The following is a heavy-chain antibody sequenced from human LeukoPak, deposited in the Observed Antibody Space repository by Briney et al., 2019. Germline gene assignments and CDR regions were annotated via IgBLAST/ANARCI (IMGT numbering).Heavy chain of an antibody. V-gene: IGHV3-7*01. D-gene: IGHD3-3*01. CDR1: GFTFRSYW. CDR3: ARTPAPYYDFWSGDRNFDY. CDR2: IKQEGSEK. J-gene: IGHJ4*02. Sequence: GGSLRLSCAACGFTFRSYWMRWVRQAPGKGREWVANIKQEGSEKYYVDSVKGRFTISRDNAKTSLYLQMNSLRAEDTAVYYCARTPAPYYDFWSGDRNFDYWGQGTLVTASS.